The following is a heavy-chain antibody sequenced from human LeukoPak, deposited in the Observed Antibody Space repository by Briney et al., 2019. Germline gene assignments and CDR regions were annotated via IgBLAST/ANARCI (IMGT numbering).Heavy chain of an antibody. CDR1: GGSISSGGYS. J-gene: IGHJ4*02. CDR2: IYHSGST. CDR3: ARTRGYSGYDSFDY. D-gene: IGHD5-12*01. Sequence: TLSLTCAVSGGSISSGGYSWSWIRQPPGTGLEWIGYIYHSGSTYYNPSLKSRVTISVDRSKNQFSLKLSSVTAADTAVYYCARTRGYSGYDSFDYWGQGTLVTVSS. V-gene: IGHV4-30-2*01.